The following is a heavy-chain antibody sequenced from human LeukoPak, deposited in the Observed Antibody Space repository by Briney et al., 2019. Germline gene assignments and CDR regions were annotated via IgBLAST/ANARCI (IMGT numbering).Heavy chain of an antibody. V-gene: IGHV3-9*01. CDR2: ISWNSGSI. D-gene: IGHD1-26*01. J-gene: IGHJ4*02. CDR3: ASMWDGGY. CDR1: GFTFDDYA. Sequence: GGSLRLSCAASGFTFDDYAMHWVRQAPGKGLEWVSGISWNSGSIGYADSVKGRFTISRDNAKNSLYLQMNSLRVEDTAVYYCASMWDGGYWGQGTLVSVSS.